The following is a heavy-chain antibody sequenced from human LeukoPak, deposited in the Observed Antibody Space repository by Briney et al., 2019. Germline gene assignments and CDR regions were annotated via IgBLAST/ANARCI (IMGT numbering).Heavy chain of an antibody. D-gene: IGHD3-22*01. J-gene: IGHJ4*02. CDR3: ARVRGYYDSSGYDY. CDR2: IYYSGST. CDR1: GGSISTYY. Sequence: SETLSLTCTVSGGSISTYYWSWIRQPPGKGLEWIGYIYYSGSTNYNPSLKSRVTISIDTSKNQFSLRLSSVTAADTAVYYCARVRGYYDSSGYDYWGQGTLVTVSS. V-gene: IGHV4-59*01.